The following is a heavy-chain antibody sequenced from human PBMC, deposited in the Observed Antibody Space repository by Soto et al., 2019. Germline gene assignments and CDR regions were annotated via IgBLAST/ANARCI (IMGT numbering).Heavy chain of an antibody. D-gene: IGHD6-19*01. CDR2: INANSGDT. J-gene: IGHJ4*02. V-gene: IGHV1-2*02. CDR1: GYTFSGHY. CDR3: ARGGALDGTSPPFNH. Sequence: ASVKVSCKASGYTFSGHYMHWIRQAPGQGPEWLGWINANSGDTDRAPKFQDRLTMARDTSISTAYMELSRLRSDDTAVYYCARGGALDGTSPPFNHWGQGTLVTVSS.